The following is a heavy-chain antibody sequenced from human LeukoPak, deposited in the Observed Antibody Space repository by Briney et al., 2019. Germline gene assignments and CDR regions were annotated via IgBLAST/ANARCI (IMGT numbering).Heavy chain of an antibody. V-gene: IGHV4-39*07. CDR3: ARVRYCSSTSCP. J-gene: IGHJ5*02. CDR1: GGSISSSSYY. Sequence: SETLSHTCTVSGGSISSSSYYWGWIRQPPGKGLEWIGSIYYSGGTYNNPSLKSRVTISVDTFKNQFSLKLSSVTAADTAVYYCARVRYCSSTSCPWGQGTLVTVSS. CDR2: IYYSGGT. D-gene: IGHD2-2*01.